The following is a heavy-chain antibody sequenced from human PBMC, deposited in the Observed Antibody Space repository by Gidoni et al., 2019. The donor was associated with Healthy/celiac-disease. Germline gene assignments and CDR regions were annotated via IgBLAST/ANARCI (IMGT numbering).Heavy chain of an antibody. V-gene: IGHV3-7*01. J-gene: IGHJ3*02. CDR2: IKQDGSEK. CDR3: ARGRSPRLAENAFDI. D-gene: IGHD3-9*01. Sequence: EVQLVESGGGLVQPGGSLRLSCAASGFTFSSYWMSWVRQAPGKGLEWVANIKQDGSEKYYVDSVKGRFTISRDNAKNSLYLQMNSLRAEDTAVYYCARGRSPRLAENAFDIWGQGTMVTVSS. CDR1: GFTFSSYW.